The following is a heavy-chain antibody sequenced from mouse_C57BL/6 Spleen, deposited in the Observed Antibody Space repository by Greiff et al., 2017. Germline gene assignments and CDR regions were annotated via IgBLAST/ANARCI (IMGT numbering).Heavy chain of an antibody. CDR3: ARWHYSNYGDAMDY. V-gene: IGHV1-63*01. D-gene: IGHD2-5*01. CDR2: IYPGGGYT. J-gene: IGHJ4*01. CDR1: GYTFTNYR. Sequence: QVQPQPSGAELVRPGTSVKMSCKAFGYTFTNYRIGWAKPRPGHGLEGIGDIYPGGGYTHYNEKVKGKGTLTADRSSSTAYMQFSSLTSADSAIDYCARWHYSNYGDAMDYWGQGTSVTVSS.